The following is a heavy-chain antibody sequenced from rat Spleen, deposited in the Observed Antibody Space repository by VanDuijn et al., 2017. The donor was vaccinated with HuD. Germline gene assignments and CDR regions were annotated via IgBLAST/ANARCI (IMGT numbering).Heavy chain of an antibody. CDR1: DYSITSNF. J-gene: IGHJ2*01. V-gene: IGHV3-1*01. D-gene: IGHD5-1*01. CDR3: VRSGTGWELRYFDH. CDR2: ITYSGGI. Sequence: EVQLQESGPGLVKPSQSLSLTCSVTDYSITSNFWGWIRKFPGNEMEWRGFITYSGGISYNPSLKSRISITRDISRNQFFLQLNSVTTEDTATYYCVRSGTGWELRYFDHWGQGVMVTVSS.